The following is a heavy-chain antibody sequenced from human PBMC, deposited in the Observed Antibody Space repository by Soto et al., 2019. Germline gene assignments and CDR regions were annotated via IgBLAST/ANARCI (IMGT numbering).Heavy chain of an antibody. J-gene: IGHJ4*02. CDR3: ARDPDLASRLDFDY. V-gene: IGHV3-21*01. D-gene: IGHD6-6*01. Sequence: GGSLRLSCAASGFTFSSYSMNWVRQAPGKGLEWVSSISSSSSYIYYADSVKGRFTISRDNAKNSLYLQMNSLRAEDTAVYYCARDPDLASRLDFDYWGQGTLVTVSS. CDR2: ISSSSSYI. CDR1: GFTFSSYS.